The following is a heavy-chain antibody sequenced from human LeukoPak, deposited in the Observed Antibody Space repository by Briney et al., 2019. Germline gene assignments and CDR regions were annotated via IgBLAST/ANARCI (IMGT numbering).Heavy chain of an antibody. J-gene: IGHJ5*02. CDR1: GYTFTSYD. Sequence: ASVKVSCKASGYTFTSYDISWVRQAPGQGLEWMGWISAYNGNTNYAQKLQGRVTMTTDTSTSTAYMELRSLRSDDTAVYYCARDQQLLWFGELSQINWFDPWGQGTLVTVSS. V-gene: IGHV1-18*01. D-gene: IGHD3-10*01. CDR3: ARDQQLLWFGELSQINWFDP. CDR2: ISAYNGNT.